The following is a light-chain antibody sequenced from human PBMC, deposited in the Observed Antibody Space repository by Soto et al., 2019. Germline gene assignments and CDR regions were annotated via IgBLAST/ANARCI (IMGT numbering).Light chain of an antibody. CDR2: GAS. Sequence: EIVLTQSPATLSLSPGETATLSCRASQSVSNYLAWYQHKPGQAPRLVIYGASNRATGVSARISGSGSGRDFSLTINSLEPEDSAVYYCHQRTNWPSITFGQGTRLEI. CDR1: QSVSNY. V-gene: IGKV3-11*02. J-gene: IGKJ5*01. CDR3: HQRTNWPSIT.